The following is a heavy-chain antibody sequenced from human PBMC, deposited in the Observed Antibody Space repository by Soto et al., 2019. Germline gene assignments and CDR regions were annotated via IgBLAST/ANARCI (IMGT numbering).Heavy chain of an antibody. V-gene: IGHV1-8*01. Sequence: ASVKVSCKASGYSFTSLDINWVRQTAGQGLEWMGWMEPSTGTTGYAQKFQGRVTMTRDTSINTAYMELTTLASDDTAFYYCARGVSAGVDYWGQGTLVTVSS. CDR1: GYSFTSLD. D-gene: IGHD1-26*01. CDR3: ARGVSAGVDY. J-gene: IGHJ4*02. CDR2: MEPSTGTT.